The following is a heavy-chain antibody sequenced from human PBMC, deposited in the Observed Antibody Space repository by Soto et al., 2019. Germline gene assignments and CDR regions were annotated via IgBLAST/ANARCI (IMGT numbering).Heavy chain of an antibody. J-gene: IGHJ4*02. CDR1: GFTFSSYP. CDR3: AKDLSDCSSTSCYRAKGLFDY. V-gene: IGHV3-23*01. Sequence: GGSLRLSCAASGFTFSSYPMSWVRQAPGRGLEWVSAISVSVGSTYYADSVKGRFTISRDNSKNTLYLQMNSLRAEDTAVYYCAKDLSDCSSTSCYRAKGLFDYWGQGTLVTVSS. D-gene: IGHD2-2*01. CDR2: ISVSVGST.